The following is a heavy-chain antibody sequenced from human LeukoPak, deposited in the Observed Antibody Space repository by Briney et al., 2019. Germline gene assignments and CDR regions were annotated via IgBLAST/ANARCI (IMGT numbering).Heavy chain of an antibody. CDR1: GFTFSSYA. J-gene: IGHJ5*02. Sequence: EGSLRLSCAASGFTFSSYAMSWVRQAPGKGLEWVSGVSGAGGNTYYADSVKGRFTISRDNSRNTLYLQMHSLRAEDTAVYYCAKESYCDGDCSPAGNWFDPWGQGTLVTVSS. D-gene: IGHD2-21*02. CDR3: AKESYCDGDCSPAGNWFDP. V-gene: IGHV3-23*01. CDR2: VSGAGGNT.